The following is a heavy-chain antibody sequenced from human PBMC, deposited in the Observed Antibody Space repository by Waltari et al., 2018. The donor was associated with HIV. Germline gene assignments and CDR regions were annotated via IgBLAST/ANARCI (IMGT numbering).Heavy chain of an antibody. CDR3: ARDSEVGATHYAFAI. J-gene: IGHJ3*02. CDR1: GGSISSRGYY. V-gene: IGHV4-39*07. CDR2: LYFSGTT. Sequence: QLQLQESGPGLVKPSETLSLTCTVSGGSISSRGYYWGWIRQPPGKGLEWIGSLYFSGTTYYTPSLKSRVTMSLDTSKNQFSLKLSSMTAADTAMYYCARDSEVGATHYAFAIWGQGTMVTVSS. D-gene: IGHD1-26*01.